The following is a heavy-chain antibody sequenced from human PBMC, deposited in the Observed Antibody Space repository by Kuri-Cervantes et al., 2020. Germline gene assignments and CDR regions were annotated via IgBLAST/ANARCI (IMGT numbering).Heavy chain of an antibody. CDR2: IYSGGST. CDR3: ARSRRGYSSPEGYYYYGMDV. J-gene: IGHJ6*02. Sequence: GSLKISCAASGFTVSSNYMSWVRQAPGKGLEWVSVIYSGGSTYYADSVKGRFTISRDNSKNTLHLQMNSLRAEDTAVYYCARSRRGYSSPEGYYYYGMDVWGQGTTVTVSS. CDR1: GFTVSSNY. D-gene: IGHD6-13*01. V-gene: IGHV3-53*01.